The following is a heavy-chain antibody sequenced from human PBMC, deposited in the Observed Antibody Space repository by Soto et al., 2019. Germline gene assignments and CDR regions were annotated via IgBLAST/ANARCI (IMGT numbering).Heavy chain of an antibody. D-gene: IGHD2-15*01. J-gene: IGHJ3*02. CDR2: IIPILGTA. V-gene: IGHV1-69*08. Sequence: QVQLVQFGAEVKKPGSSVKVSCKASGGTFSSYTISCVRQAPGQGLEWMGRIIPILGTANYAQKFQGRVTITVDKSTVTAYMELSSLRSEDTSVYYCASVGYCSGVSCYNRVDIWGQGTMVTVSS. CDR3: ASVGYCSGVSCYNRVDI. CDR1: GGTFSSYT.